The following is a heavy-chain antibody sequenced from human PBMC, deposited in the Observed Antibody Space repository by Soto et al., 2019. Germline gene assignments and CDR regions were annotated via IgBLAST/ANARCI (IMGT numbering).Heavy chain of an antibody. CDR1: GFTFSSYG. J-gene: IGHJ5*02. CDR3: AKPPGGSGSYYNLHWFDP. D-gene: IGHD3-10*01. CDR2: ISYDGSNK. Sequence: PGGSLRLSCAASGFTFSSYGMHWVRQAPGKGLEWVAVISYDGSNKYYADSVKGRFTISRDNSKNTLYLQMNSLRAEDTAVYYCAKPPGGSGSYYNLHWFDPWGQGTLVTVSS. V-gene: IGHV3-30*18.